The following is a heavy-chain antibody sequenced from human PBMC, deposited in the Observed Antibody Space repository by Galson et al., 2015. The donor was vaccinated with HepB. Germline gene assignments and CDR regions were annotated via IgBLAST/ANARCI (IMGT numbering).Heavy chain of an antibody. J-gene: IGHJ4*02. CDR2: IFSNDEK. V-gene: IGHV2-26*01. D-gene: IGHD3-3*01. Sequence: PALVKPTQTLTLTCTVSGFSLSNARMGVSWIRQPPGKALEWLAHIFSNDEKSYSTSLKSRLTISKDTSKSQVVLTMTNMDPVDTATYYCARSSYDFWSGYYTGADSYYFDYWGQGTLVTVSS. CDR1: GFSLSNARMG. CDR3: ARSSYDFWSGYYTGADSYYFDY.